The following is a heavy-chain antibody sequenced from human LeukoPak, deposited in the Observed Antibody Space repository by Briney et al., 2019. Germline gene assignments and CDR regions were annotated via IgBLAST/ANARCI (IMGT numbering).Heavy chain of an antibody. J-gene: IGHJ4*02. CDR3: ARRGAPSKFYYFDL. V-gene: IGHV4-59*08. D-gene: IGHD1-26*01. Sequence: SETLSLTCTVSSGSFTTHYWAWVRQPPGKGLEWIGFVSKTGDTNYYPSLKSRVSISVDTTKNTFSLNLRSLIAADTAVYYCARRGAPSKFYYFDLWGQGALVTVSS. CDR1: SGSFTTHY. CDR2: VSKTGDT.